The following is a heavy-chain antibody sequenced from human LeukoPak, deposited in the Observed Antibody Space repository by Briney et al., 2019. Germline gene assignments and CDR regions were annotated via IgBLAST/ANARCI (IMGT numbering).Heavy chain of an antibody. V-gene: IGHV1-2*06. CDR2: INPNSGGT. J-gene: IGHJ5*02. Sequence: ASVKVSCKASGYTFTGYYMHWVRQAPGQGLEWVGRINPNSGGTNYAQKFQGRATMTRDTSISTAYMELSRLRSDDTAVYYCARDRIAAAGQLYNCFDPWGQGTLVTVSS. CDR1: GYTFTGYY. D-gene: IGHD6-13*01. CDR3: ARDRIAAAGQLYNCFDP.